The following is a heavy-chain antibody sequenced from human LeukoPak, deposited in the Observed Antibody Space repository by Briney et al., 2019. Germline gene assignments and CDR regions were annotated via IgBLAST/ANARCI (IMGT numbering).Heavy chain of an antibody. J-gene: IGHJ4*02. D-gene: IGHD3-22*01. CDR3: AREVHYYYDTTGYYTH. Sequence: PSETLSLTCAVYGGSFSGYYWSWIRQPPGKGLEWIGEINHSGSTNYSPSLKSRVTISVDTSKNQFSLNLSSVTSADTAVYYCAREVHYYYDTTGYYTHWGPGTLVTVSS. CDR2: INHSGST. CDR1: GGSFSGYY. V-gene: IGHV4-34*01.